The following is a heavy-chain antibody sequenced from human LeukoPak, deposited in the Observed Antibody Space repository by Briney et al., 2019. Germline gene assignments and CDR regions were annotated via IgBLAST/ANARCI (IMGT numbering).Heavy chain of an antibody. Sequence: ASVKVSCKASGYTFTGYYMHWVRQAPGQGLEWMGWNNPNSGGTNYAQKFQGRVTMTRDTSISTAYMELSRLRSDDTAVYYCARDDDRYCSGGSCYSGVGDYWGQGTLVTVSS. J-gene: IGHJ4*02. D-gene: IGHD2-15*01. V-gene: IGHV1-2*02. CDR3: ARDDDRYCSGGSCYSGVGDY. CDR1: GYTFTGYY. CDR2: NNPNSGGT.